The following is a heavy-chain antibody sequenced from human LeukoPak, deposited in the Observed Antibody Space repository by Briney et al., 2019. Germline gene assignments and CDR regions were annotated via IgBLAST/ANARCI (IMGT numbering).Heavy chain of an antibody. CDR2: IYYSGST. CDR3: ARRYYKPPSYWYFDL. D-gene: IGHD3-10*01. V-gene: IGHV4-59*08. Sequence: SETLSLTCTVSGASISSDYWSWIRQPPGKGLEWIGYIYYSGSTNYNPSLKSRATISVDTSKKQFSLKLSSVTAADTAVYYCARRYYKPPSYWYFDLWGRGTLVTVSS. J-gene: IGHJ2*01. CDR1: GASISSDY.